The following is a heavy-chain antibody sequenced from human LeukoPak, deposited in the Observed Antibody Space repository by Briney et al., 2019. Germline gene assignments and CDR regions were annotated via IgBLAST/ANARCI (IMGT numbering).Heavy chain of an antibody. V-gene: IGHV3-74*01. CDR1: GFTFSNYW. Sequence: PGGSLRLSCGASGFTFSNYWMHWVRQVPGKGLGWVARIDADGSSTSYADSVQGRFTISRDNAKNTLYLQMNSLRVEDTAVYYCATVFDFWGQGTLVTVSS. CDR2: IDADGSST. J-gene: IGHJ4*02. CDR3: ATVFDF.